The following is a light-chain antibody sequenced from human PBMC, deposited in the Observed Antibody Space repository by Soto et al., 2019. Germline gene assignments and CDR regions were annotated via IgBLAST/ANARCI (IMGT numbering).Light chain of an antibody. CDR2: GAS. Sequence: EVVLTQSPGTLSLSPGERATLSCRASQSVRSSYLAWYQQKPGQAPRLLISGASSRATGIPDRFSGSGSGTDFTLTISRLEPEDFAVYYCQWSGGSVSFGGGTKVE. V-gene: IGKV3-20*01. CDR1: QSVRSSY. CDR3: QWSGGSVS. J-gene: IGKJ4*01.